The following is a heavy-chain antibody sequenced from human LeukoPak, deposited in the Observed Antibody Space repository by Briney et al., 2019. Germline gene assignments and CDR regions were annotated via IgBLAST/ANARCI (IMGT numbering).Heavy chain of an antibody. CDR2: IYYSGST. Sequence: PSETLSLTCTVSGGSISSSSYYWGWIRQPPGKGLEWIGSIYYSGSTYYNPSLKSRVTISVDKSKNQFSLKLSSVTAADTAMYYCAGGYSYGYEYYYYMDVWGKGTTVTVSS. D-gene: IGHD5-18*01. J-gene: IGHJ6*03. CDR3: AGGYSYGYEYYYYMDV. V-gene: IGHV4-39*07. CDR1: GGSISSSSYY.